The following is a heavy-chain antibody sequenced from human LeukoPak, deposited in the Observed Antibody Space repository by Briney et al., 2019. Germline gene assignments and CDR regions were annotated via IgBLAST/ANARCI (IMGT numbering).Heavy chain of an antibody. Sequence: SETLSLTCTVSGGSISSSNYYWGWIRQPPGKGLEWIGSIYYSGSTYYNPSLKSRVTISVDTSKNQFSLKLSSVTAADTAVYYCARDSGKGGYYYGSGSSSAGYNWFDPWGQGTLVTVSS. CDR1: GGSISSSNYY. CDR2: IYYSGST. V-gene: IGHV4-39*07. CDR3: ARDSGKGGYYYGSGSSSAGYNWFDP. J-gene: IGHJ5*02. D-gene: IGHD3-10*01.